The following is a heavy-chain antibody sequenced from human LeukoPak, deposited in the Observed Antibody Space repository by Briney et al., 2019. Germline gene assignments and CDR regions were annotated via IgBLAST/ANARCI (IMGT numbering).Heavy chain of an antibody. CDR1: GGSISSGDYY. Sequence: SKTLSLTCTVSGGSISSGDYYWSWIRQPPGKGLEWIGYIYYSGSTYYNPSLKSRVTISVDTSKNQFSLKLSSVTAADTAVYYCAPLGASGYCSGGSCHDSWGQGTLVTVSS. V-gene: IGHV4-30-4*08. D-gene: IGHD2-15*01. CDR3: APLGASGYCSGGSCHDS. J-gene: IGHJ4*02. CDR2: IYYSGST.